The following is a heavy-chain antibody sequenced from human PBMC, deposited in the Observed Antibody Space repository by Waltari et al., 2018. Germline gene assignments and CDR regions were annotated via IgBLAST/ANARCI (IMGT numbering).Heavy chain of an antibody. V-gene: IGHV4-38-2*01. D-gene: IGHD3-10*01. J-gene: IGHJ5*02. CDR3: ARVDGEDMVRWCDP. CDR1: GYSISSGYY. CDR2: IYHSGST. Sequence: QVQLQESGPGLVKPSETLSLTCAVSGYSISSGYYWGWIRQPPGKGLEWIGSIYHSGSTYYNPSLKSRVTISVDTSKNQFSLKLSSVTAADTAVYYCARVDGEDMVRWCDPWGQGTLVTVSS.